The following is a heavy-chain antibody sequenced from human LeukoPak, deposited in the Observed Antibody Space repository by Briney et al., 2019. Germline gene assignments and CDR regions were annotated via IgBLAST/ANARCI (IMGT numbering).Heavy chain of an antibody. CDR3: AKDRATMIVVVITTPFDY. CDR1: GFTFSSHA. CDR2: VSGSGGST. Sequence: GGSLRLSCAASGFTFSSHAMSWVRQAPGKGLEWVSAVSGSGGSTYYADSVKGRFTISRDNSKNTLYLQMNSLRAEDTAVYYCAKDRATMIVVVITTPFDYWGQGTLVTVSS. J-gene: IGHJ4*02. D-gene: IGHD3-22*01. V-gene: IGHV3-23*01.